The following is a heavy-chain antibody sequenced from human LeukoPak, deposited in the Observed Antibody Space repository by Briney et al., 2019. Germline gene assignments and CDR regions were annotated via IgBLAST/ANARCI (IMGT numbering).Heavy chain of an antibody. Sequence: PSETLSLTCAVYGGSFSGYYWSWIRQPPGKGLEWIGEINHSGSTNSNPSLKSRVTISVDTSKNQFSLKLSSVTAADTAVYYCARRPLTYYYDSSGYYNYFDYWGQGTLVTVSS. J-gene: IGHJ4*02. CDR3: ARRPLTYYYDSSGYYNYFDY. V-gene: IGHV4-34*01. CDR2: INHSGST. CDR1: GGSFSGYY. D-gene: IGHD3-22*01.